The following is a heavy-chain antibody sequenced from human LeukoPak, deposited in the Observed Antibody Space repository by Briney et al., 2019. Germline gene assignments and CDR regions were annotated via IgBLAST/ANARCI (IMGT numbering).Heavy chain of an antibody. CDR2: INPNSGGT. CDR1: GYTFTGYY. J-gene: IGHJ6*02. CDR3: AIQGRYYYYYGMDV. Sequence: ASVSVSRKASGYTFTGYYMHWVRQAPGKGLEWMGWINPNSGGTNYAQKFQGGVTMTRDTSISTAYMELSRLRSDDTAVYYCAIQGRYYYYYGMDVWGQGTTVTVSS. V-gene: IGHV1-2*02.